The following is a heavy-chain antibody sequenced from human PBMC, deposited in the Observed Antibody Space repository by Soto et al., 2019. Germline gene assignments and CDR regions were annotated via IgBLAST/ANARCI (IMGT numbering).Heavy chain of an antibody. CDR3: ARIHSSSSSDMDV. J-gene: IGHJ6*02. CDR2: TYYRSKWYY. D-gene: IGHD6-6*01. Sequence: PSQTLSLTCAISGDSVSSNSAAWNWIRQSPSRGLEWLGRTYYRSKWYYGYAASVKSRIAIKPDTSKNQFSLQLNSVTPEDTAVYYCARIHSSSSSDMDVWGQGTTVTVSS. CDR1: GDSVSSNSAA. V-gene: IGHV6-1*01.